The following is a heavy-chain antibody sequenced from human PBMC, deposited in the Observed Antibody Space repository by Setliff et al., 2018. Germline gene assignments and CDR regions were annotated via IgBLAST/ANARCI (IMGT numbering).Heavy chain of an antibody. CDR1: GDSIGSNKNY. J-gene: IGHJ1*01. V-gene: IGHV4-39*01. CDR2: IYYSGNT. CDR3: ARQKEYSGRSCFQH. Sequence: SETLSLTCIVSGDSIGSNKNYWGWIRQPPGKGLEYIGSIYYSGNTYYNASLKRRVTISVDTSKNQFSLRLSLVTAADTATYYCARQKEYSGRSCFQHWGQGIPVTVSS. D-gene: IGHD1-26*01.